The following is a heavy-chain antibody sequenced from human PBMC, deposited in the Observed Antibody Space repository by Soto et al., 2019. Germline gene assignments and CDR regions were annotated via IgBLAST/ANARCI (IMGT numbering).Heavy chain of an antibody. D-gene: IGHD3-10*01. CDR3: TRDGDPYYYNSGSYLSWFDP. CDR2: IYSAGNT. J-gene: IGHJ5*02. CDR1: GFTVSSNY. V-gene: IGHV3-66*01. Sequence: GGSLRLSCAASGFTVSSNYMSWVRQAPGKGLEWISIIYSAGNTYYADSVKGRFTISRDNSKNTLYLQMNSLGAEDTAVYYCTRDGDPYYYNSGSYLSWFDPWGQGTLVTVSS.